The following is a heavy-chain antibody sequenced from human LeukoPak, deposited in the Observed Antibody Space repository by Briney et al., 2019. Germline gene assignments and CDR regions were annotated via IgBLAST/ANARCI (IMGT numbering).Heavy chain of an antibody. V-gene: IGHV1-69*13. D-gene: IGHD6-13*01. Sequence: SVKASCKASGYTFTSYGISWVRQAPGQGLEWMGGIIPIFGTANYAQKFQGRVTITVDESTSTAYMELSSLRSEDTAVYYCARNNQQLLQNYYYYYMDVWGKGTTVTVSS. CDR1: GYTFTSYG. CDR3: ARNNQQLLQNYYYYYMDV. J-gene: IGHJ6*03. CDR2: IIPIFGTA.